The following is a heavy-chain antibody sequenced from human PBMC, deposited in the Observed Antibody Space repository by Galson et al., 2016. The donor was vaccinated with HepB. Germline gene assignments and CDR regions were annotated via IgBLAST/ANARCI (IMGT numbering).Heavy chain of an antibody. CDR1: GGSFSGYY. D-gene: IGHD1-7*01. J-gene: IGHJ4*02. CDR2: INHSGST. V-gene: IGHV4-34*01. Sequence: ETLFLTCAVHGGSFSGYYWNWIRQPAGKGPEWIGEINHSGSTNYNPSLKGRVTISVDMSKNQFSLRLNSVTAADTAVYYCAKKGRWHYAAPYYFDSWGQGPLVTVSS. CDR3: AKKGRWHYAAPYYFDS.